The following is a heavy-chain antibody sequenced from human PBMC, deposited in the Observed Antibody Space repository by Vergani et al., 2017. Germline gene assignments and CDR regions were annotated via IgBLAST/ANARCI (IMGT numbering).Heavy chain of an antibody. J-gene: IGHJ6*02. D-gene: IGHD5-18*01. V-gene: IGHV3-21*01. CDR2: ISSSSSYI. CDR1: GFTFSSYS. Sequence: EVQLVESGGGLVKPGGSLRLSCAASGFTFSSYSMHCVRQAPGKGLEWASSISSSSSYIYYTDSVKVRFTISKDKSKNSLYLQMNSLRAEDTAVYYCARDSGEPRYSYVSDYYYYGMDFWGQGTTVTVSS. CDR3: ARDSGEPRYSYVSDYYYYGMDF.